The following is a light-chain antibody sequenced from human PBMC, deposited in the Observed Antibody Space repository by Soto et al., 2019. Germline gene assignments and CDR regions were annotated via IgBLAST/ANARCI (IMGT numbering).Light chain of an antibody. CDR2: GAS. J-gene: IGKJ1*01. V-gene: IGKV3-15*01. Sequence: EIVMTHSPGTLSVSPGERATLSCRASQTIDTNLAWYQQKPGQAPRLLIFGASTRATGIPARFSGSGSGTEFTLTISSLQSEDFAVYYCQQYNNWPPWTFGQGTKVDIK. CDR1: QTIDTN. CDR3: QQYNNWPPWT.